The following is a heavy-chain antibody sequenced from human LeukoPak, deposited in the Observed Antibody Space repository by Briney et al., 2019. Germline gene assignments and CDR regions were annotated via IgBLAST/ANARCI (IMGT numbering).Heavy chain of an antibody. CDR1: GGSISSYY. Sequence: SETLSLTCTVSGGSISSYYWSWIRQPAGKGLEWIGRIYTSGSTNYNPSLKSRVTMSVDTSKNQFSLKLSSVTAADTAVYYCARDVRSSDFWSGYNFDYWGQGTLVTVSS. J-gene: IGHJ4*02. CDR2: IYTSGST. CDR3: ARDVRSSDFWSGYNFDY. D-gene: IGHD3-3*01. V-gene: IGHV4-4*07.